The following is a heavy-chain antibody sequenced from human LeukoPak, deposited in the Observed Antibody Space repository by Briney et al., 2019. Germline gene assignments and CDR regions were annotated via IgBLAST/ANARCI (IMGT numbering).Heavy chain of an antibody. CDR2: IKQDGSEK. D-gene: IGHD5-18*01. Sequence: PGGSLRLSCAASGFTFSSYWMSWVRQAPGKGLEWVANIKQDGSEKYYVDSVKDRFTISRDNAKNSLYLQRNSLRAEDRAAYYCARDGVDTAMVRAPDYWGQGTLVTVSS. J-gene: IGHJ4*02. V-gene: IGHV3-7*01. CDR1: GFTFSSYW. CDR3: ARDGVDTAMVRAPDY.